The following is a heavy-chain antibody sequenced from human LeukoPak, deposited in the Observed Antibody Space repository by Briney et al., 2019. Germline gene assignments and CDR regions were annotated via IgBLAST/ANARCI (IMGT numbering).Heavy chain of an antibody. J-gene: IGHJ3*02. CDR1: GYTFTGYY. Sequence: ASVKVSCKASGYTFTGYYMHWVRQAPGQGLEWMGWINPNSGGTNYAQKFQGGVTMTRDTSISTAYMELSRLRSDDTAVYYCARVSDTAMGAAFDIWGQGTMVTVSS. V-gene: IGHV1-2*02. D-gene: IGHD5-18*01. CDR2: INPNSGGT. CDR3: ARVSDTAMGAAFDI.